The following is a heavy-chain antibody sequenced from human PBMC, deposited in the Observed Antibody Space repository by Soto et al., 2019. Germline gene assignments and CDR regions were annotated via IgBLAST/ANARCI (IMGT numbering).Heavy chain of an antibody. CDR2: ISGSGGST. Sequence: GGSLRLSCAASGFTFSSYAMSWVRQAPGKGLEWVSAISGSGGSTYYADSVKGRFTISRDNSKNTLYLQMNSLRAEDTAVYYCAKDGGYCSGGSCRPNWFDPWGQGTLVTVSS. V-gene: IGHV3-23*01. CDR3: AKDGGYCSGGSCRPNWFDP. CDR1: GFTFSSYA. J-gene: IGHJ5*02. D-gene: IGHD2-15*01.